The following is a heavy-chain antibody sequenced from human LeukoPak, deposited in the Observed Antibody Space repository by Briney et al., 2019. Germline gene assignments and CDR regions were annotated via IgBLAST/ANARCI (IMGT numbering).Heavy chain of an antibody. CDR3: ARVSYCSGGSCYYYYGMDV. Sequence: GGSLKLSCAASGFTFSGSAINWVRQAPGKGLEWVAVIWYDGSNKYYADSVKGRFTISRDNSKNTLYLQMNSLRAEDTAVYYCARVSYCSGGSCYYYYGMDVWGQGTTVTVSS. J-gene: IGHJ6*02. V-gene: IGHV3-33*08. CDR1: GFTFSGSA. D-gene: IGHD2-15*01. CDR2: IWYDGSNK.